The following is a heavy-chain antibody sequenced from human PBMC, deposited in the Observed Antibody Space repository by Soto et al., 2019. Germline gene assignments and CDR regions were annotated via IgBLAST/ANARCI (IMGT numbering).Heavy chain of an antibody. D-gene: IGHD4-17*01. V-gene: IGHV4-59*01. J-gene: IGHJ5*02. Sequence: SETLSLTCTVSGASINAYYWSWIRQPPGKGLEWIGYMYSRGRTNHNPSLKSRVTMSVDTSKNQFSLKVNSVTAADTAVYYCARMHDYGDDGRWFDPWGQ. CDR1: GASINAYY. CDR2: MYSRGRT. CDR3: ARMHDYGDDGRWFDP.